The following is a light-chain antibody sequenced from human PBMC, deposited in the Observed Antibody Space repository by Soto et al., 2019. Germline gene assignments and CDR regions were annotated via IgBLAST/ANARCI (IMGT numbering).Light chain of an antibody. CDR3: QQLHDYPIT. CDR1: QSISNY. Sequence: EIQMTQSPSSLSASVVDRFTITFLASQSISNYLNWYQQKPGKAPKLLIYAASSLQSGVPSRFSGSGSGTDFTLTISSLQPEDFATYYCQQLHDYPITFGQGTRLEIK. J-gene: IGKJ5*01. V-gene: IGKV1-39*01. CDR2: AAS.